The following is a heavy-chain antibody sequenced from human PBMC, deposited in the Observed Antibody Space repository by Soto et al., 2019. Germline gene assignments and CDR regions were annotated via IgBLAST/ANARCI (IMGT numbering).Heavy chain of an antibody. Sequence: GESLKISCNGSGFTFTSYWIAWVRQMPGKGLEWMGIIYPGDSDSSYSPSLQGQVTISADKSINTAYLHWSSLKASDTAIYYCAKHEGYCSTTTCSNFDYWGQGTLVTVSS. V-gene: IGHV5-51*01. CDR1: GFTFTSYW. CDR3: AKHEGYCSTTTCSNFDY. D-gene: IGHD2-2*01. J-gene: IGHJ4*02. CDR2: IYPGDSDS.